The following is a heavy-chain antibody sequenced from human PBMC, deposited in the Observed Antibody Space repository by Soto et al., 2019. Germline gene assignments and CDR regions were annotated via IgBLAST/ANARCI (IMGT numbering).Heavy chain of an antibody. V-gene: IGHV3-23*01. J-gene: IGHJ3*01. Sequence: EVPLLESGGGLVQPGGSLRLSCAASGFTFSSYDMSWVRQAPGKGLEWVSGIDVGGGSAYYADSVKGRFTIYRDNSKNTLHLQLNSLRSEYTAIYYCAKEDDAWTNGHFNVWGQGTVVTVSS. CDR2: IDVGGGSA. D-gene: IGHD3-3*01. CDR3: AKEDDAWTNGHFNV. CDR1: GFTFSSYD.